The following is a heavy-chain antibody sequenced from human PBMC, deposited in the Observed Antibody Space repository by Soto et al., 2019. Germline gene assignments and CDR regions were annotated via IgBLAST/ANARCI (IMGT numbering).Heavy chain of an antibody. CDR2: IRSKTYGGTT. Sequence: EVQLVESGGGLVKPGRSLRLSCTASGFTFGDYAMSWFRQAPGKGLEWVGFIRSKTYGGTTEYAASVKGRFTISRDDSKSIAYLQMNSLKTEDTAVYYCARDWPRYCSGGSCYRGWFDPWGQGTLVTVSS. D-gene: IGHD2-15*01. CDR3: ARDWPRYCSGGSCYRGWFDP. V-gene: IGHV3-49*05. J-gene: IGHJ5*02. CDR1: GFTFGDYA.